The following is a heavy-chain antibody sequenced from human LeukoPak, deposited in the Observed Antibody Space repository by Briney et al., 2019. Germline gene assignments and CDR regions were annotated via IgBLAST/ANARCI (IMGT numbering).Heavy chain of an antibody. Sequence: SETLSLTCTVSGGSVSSGSYYWTWIRQPPGKGLEWIGYIYYSGSTNYNPSLKSRVTISVDTSKNQFSLKLSSVTAADTAVYYCARYSGSYGAFDIWGQGTMVTVSS. V-gene: IGHV4-61*01. J-gene: IGHJ3*02. D-gene: IGHD1-26*01. CDR1: GGSVSSGSYY. CDR2: IYYSGST. CDR3: ARYSGSYGAFDI.